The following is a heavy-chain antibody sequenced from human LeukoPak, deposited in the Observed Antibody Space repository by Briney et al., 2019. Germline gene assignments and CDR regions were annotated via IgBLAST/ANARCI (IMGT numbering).Heavy chain of an antibody. J-gene: IGHJ6*02. CDR3: ARSTASYYYGYYGMDV. CDR1: GGSIRGYY. V-gene: IGHV4-4*07. Sequence: SETLSLTCTVSGGSIRGYYWSWIRQPAGNGLEWIGRIYTNGSTNYNPSLRSRVTMSLDTSKNQFSLKLTSVTAADTAVYYCARSTASYYYGYYGMDVWGQETTVTVS. CDR2: IYTNGST. D-gene: IGHD2-21*02.